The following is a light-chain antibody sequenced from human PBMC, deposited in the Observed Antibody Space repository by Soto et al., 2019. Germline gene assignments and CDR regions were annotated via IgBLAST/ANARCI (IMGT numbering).Light chain of an antibody. Sequence: DIQMTQSPSTLSASVGDRITISCRASQSISNRLAWYKQKPGKAPKVLIYDASNLESGVPSRFSGSGSGTEFILSINSLQPDDFATYYCQHYGGMWAFGQGTKVDI. CDR3: QHYGGMWA. CDR2: DAS. V-gene: IGKV1-5*01. J-gene: IGKJ1*01. CDR1: QSISNR.